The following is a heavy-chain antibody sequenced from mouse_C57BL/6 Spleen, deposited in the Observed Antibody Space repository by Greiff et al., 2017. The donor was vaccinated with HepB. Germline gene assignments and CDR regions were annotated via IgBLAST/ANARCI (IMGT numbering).Heavy chain of an antibody. CDR3: AREGGGNYFLFAY. CDR2: INPSNGGT. Sequence: VQLQQPGTELVKPGASVKLSCKASGYTFTSYWMHWVKQRPGQGLEWIGNINPSNGGTNYNEKFKSKATLTVDKSSSTAYMQLSSLTSEDSAVYYCAREGGGNYFLFAYWGQGTLVTVSA. CDR1: GYTFTSYW. D-gene: IGHD2-1*01. V-gene: IGHV1-53*01. J-gene: IGHJ3*01.